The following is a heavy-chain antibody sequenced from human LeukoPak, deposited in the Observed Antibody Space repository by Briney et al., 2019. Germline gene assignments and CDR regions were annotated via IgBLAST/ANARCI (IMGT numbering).Heavy chain of an antibody. V-gene: IGHV1-8*03. D-gene: IGHD3-3*01. CDR1: GYIFTNYD. CDR2: LNPNSENT. J-gene: IGHJ3*02. CDR3: ARGARITIFGVVRSGTFDI. Sequence: ASVKVSCKASGYIFTNYDVNWVRQAPGQGLEWLGWLNPNSENTDYAQKFQGRVTITRNTSISTAYLEMGSLRPEDTAVYYCARGARITIFGVVRSGTFDIWGQGTMVTVSS.